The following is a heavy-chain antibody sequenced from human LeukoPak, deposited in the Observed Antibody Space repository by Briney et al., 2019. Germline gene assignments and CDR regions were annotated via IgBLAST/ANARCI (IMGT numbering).Heavy chain of an antibody. D-gene: IGHD3-10*01. V-gene: IGHV3-23*01. Sequence: GGSLRLSCAASGFTFSSSAMSWVRQAPGKGLEWVSAISNNGGYTYYADSVQGRFTISRDNSKSTLCLQMNSLRAEDTAVYYCAKVTPWYGSFDYWGQGTLVTVSS. CDR1: GFTFSSSA. J-gene: IGHJ4*02. CDR2: ISNNGGYT. CDR3: AKVTPWYGSFDY.